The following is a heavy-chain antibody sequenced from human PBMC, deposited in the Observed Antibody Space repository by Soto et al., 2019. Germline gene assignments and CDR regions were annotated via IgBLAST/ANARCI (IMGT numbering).Heavy chain of an antibody. CDR2: ISGSGGST. CDR1: GFTFSSYD. CDR3: AKSLDQTGAARSLYHYGMDV. V-gene: IGHV3-23*01. Sequence: EVQLLESGGGLVQPGGSLSVYCAASGFTFSSYDISWVRQAPGKGLDWVLTISGSGGSTYYADSVQGRFPISRDNSKNTLYLQMNSLRVEDTAVYYCAKSLDQTGAARSLYHYGMDVWGQGTTVTVSS. D-gene: IGHD6-6*01. J-gene: IGHJ6*02.